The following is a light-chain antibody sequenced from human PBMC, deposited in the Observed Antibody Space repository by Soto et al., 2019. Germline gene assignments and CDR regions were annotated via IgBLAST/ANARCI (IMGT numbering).Light chain of an antibody. Sequence: ETVLTQSPGTLSLSPGERVTLSCRASQSSSSYLTWYQQRPGQAPRLLIYAASRRATGIPDRFSGSGSGTDFTLTISRLEPEDFAVYYCQQYSTSPITFGQGTRLEIK. J-gene: IGKJ5*01. CDR3: QQYSTSPIT. V-gene: IGKV3-20*01. CDR2: AAS. CDR1: QSSSSY.